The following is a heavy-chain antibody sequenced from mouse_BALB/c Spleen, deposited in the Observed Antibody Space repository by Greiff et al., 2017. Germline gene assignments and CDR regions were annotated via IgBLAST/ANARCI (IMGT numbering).Heavy chain of an antibody. J-gene: IGHJ2*01. V-gene: IGHV14-1*02. CDR2: IDPANGNT. Sequence: VQLQQSGAELMRPGALVKLSCKASGFNIKDYYMHWVKQRPEQGLEWIGRIDPANGNTKYDPKFQGKATITADTSSNTAYLQLSSLTSEDTAVYYCARSPMSPFDYWGQGTTLTVSS. CDR1: GFNIKDYY. CDR3: ARSPMSPFDY. D-gene: IGHD2-3*01.